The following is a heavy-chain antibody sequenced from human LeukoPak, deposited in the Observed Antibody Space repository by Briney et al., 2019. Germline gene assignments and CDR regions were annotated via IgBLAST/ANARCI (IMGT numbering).Heavy chain of an antibody. J-gene: IGHJ6*02. Sequence: SETLSLTCTVSGASISGYYLSWIRQPPGKGLEWIGYISYSGSTNYNPSLKSRLTIFVDTSKNQLSLKLSSVTAADTAVYYCARHFTPLYYYGMDVWGQGTTVTVSS. CDR3: ARHFTPLYYYGMDV. CDR2: ISYSGST. CDR1: GASISGYY. D-gene: IGHD3-10*01. V-gene: IGHV4-59*08.